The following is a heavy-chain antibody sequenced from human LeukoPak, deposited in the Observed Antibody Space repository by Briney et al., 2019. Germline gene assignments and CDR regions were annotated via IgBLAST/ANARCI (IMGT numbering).Heavy chain of an antibody. CDR2: IYSSGST. CDR3: AREPPTVTTEVCDY. CDR1: GGSISSYY. Sequence: PSETLSLTCTVSGGSISSYYWSWIRQPAGKRLEWIGRIYSSGSTNYNPSLKSRVTMSVDTSKNQFSLKLSSVTAADTAVYYCAREPPTVTTEVCDYWGQGTLVTVSS. D-gene: IGHD4-17*01. J-gene: IGHJ4*02. V-gene: IGHV4-4*07.